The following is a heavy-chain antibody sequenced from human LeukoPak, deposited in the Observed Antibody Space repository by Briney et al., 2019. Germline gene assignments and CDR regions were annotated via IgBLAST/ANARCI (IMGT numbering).Heavy chain of an antibody. CDR3: ARDRATYGPEYDD. CDR2: ISPNSGDT. CDR1: GYTFTDYF. D-gene: IGHD3-10*01. J-gene: IGHJ4*02. Sequence: ASVKVSCKASGYTFTDYFIHWVRQAPGQGLEWMGWISPNSGDTNCAQKFQGRVTMTRDTSLTTAYMEVNSLRSDDTAVYYCARDRATYGPEYDDWGQGTLVTVSS. V-gene: IGHV1-2*02.